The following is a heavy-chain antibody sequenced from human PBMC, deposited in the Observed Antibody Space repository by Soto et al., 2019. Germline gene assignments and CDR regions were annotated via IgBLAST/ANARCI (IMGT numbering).Heavy chain of an antibody. D-gene: IGHD3-3*02. V-gene: IGHV4-30-2*05. CDR3: ARVSSLQPFSGYYYYGMDV. CDR1: GGSISSGGYF. Sequence: SETLSLTCAVSGGSISSGGYFWSWIRQPPGKGLEWIGYIYYSGSTYYNPSLKSRVTISVDTSKNQFSLKLSSVTAADTAVYYCARVSSLQPFSGYYYYGMDVWGQGTTVTVSS. CDR2: IYYSGST. J-gene: IGHJ6*02.